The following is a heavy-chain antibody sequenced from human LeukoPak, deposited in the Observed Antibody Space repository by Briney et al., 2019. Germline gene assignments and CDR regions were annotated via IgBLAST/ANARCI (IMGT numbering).Heavy chain of an antibody. CDR1: GYTFTSYA. Sequence: ASVKVSCKASGYTFTSYAMNWVRQAPGEGLEWMGWTNTNTGNPTYAQAFTGRFVFSLDTSVSTAYLQISSLKAEDTAVYYCARDHQAYYDFWSGYPGYWGQGTLVTVSS. D-gene: IGHD3-3*01. CDR2: TNTNTGNP. V-gene: IGHV7-4-1*02. J-gene: IGHJ4*02. CDR3: ARDHQAYYDFWSGYPGY.